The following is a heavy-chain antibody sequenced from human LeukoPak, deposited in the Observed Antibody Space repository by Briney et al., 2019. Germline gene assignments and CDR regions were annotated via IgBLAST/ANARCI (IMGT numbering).Heavy chain of an antibody. V-gene: IGHV3-64D*06. CDR3: VKDFGSSWPSWFDL. Sequence: QPGGSLRLSCSASGFTFSTYPMHWVRQGPGKGLEYVSAISGNGVSTYYADSVKGRFIISRDNSKNTLYLQMRSLRTEDTAVYYCVKDFGSSWPSWFDLWGQGTLVTVSS. D-gene: IGHD6-13*01. CDR2: ISGNGVST. J-gene: IGHJ5*02. CDR1: GFTFSTYP.